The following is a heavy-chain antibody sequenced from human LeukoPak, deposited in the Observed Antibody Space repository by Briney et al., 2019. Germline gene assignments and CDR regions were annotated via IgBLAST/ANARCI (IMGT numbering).Heavy chain of an antibody. Sequence: ETLSLTCAVYGGSFSGYYWSWIRQPPGKGLEWIGEINHSGSTNYNPSLKSRVTISVDTSKNQFSLKLSSVTAADTAVYYCARGPPLRFLEWLLSHFDYWGQGTLVTVSS. V-gene: IGHV4-34*01. D-gene: IGHD3-3*01. CDR1: GGSFSGYY. CDR3: ARGPPLRFLEWLLSHFDY. CDR2: INHSGST. J-gene: IGHJ4*02.